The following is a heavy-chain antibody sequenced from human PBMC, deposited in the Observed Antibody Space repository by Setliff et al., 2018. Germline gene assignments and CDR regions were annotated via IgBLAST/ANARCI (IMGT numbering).Heavy chain of an antibody. D-gene: IGHD5-18*01. J-gene: IGHJ6*02. CDR3: VRDRTAYSYGLDV. V-gene: IGHV4-59*01. CDR2: IYHNGNT. Sequence: SETLSLTCTVSGGPISPYFWSWIRQPPGKGLEWIGYIYHNGNTNFNPSLKTRVTMSVDTSKNQFALNLRSVTAADAAVYYCVRDRTAYSYGLDVWGQGTTVTVSS. CDR1: GGPISPYF.